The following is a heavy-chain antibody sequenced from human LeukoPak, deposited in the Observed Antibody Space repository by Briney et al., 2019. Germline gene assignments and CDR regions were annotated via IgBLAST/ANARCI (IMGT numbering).Heavy chain of an antibody. CDR3: TKGAIVGATVIDY. CDR2: VSSSGGRT. J-gene: IGHJ4*02. D-gene: IGHD1-26*01. V-gene: IGHV3-23*01. Sequence: GGSLRLSCAASGFTFSDYAMSWVRQAPGKGLEWVSTVSSSGGRTYYADSVKGRLTISRDNSKNTVYLQLNSLRAEDTAVYYCTKGAIVGATVIDYWGQGTLVTVPS. CDR1: GFTFSDYA.